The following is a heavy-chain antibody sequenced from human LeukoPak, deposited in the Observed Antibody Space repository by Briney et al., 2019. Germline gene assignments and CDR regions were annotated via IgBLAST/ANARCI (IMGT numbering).Heavy chain of an antibody. Sequence: GASVKVSCKASGYTFTTSDINWVRQATGQGLEWMGWMNPNSGKTGSAQEFQGRLTMTKNTSTSTAYMEATGLRFEDTAIYYCARGRPGPAGAGTYDFWGQGTLVTVSS. CDR3: ARGRPGPAGAGTYDF. CDR1: GYTFTTSD. J-gene: IGHJ4*02. D-gene: IGHD6-13*01. V-gene: IGHV1-8*01. CDR2: MNPNSGKT.